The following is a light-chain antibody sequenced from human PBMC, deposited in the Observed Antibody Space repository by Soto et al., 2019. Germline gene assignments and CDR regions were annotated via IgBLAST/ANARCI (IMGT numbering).Light chain of an antibody. CDR1: QSVSSSY. V-gene: IGKV3D-20*02. CDR3: QQLSDSTST. J-gene: IGKJ5*01. CDR2: GAS. Sequence: EIVLTQAPGTLSLSPGEGATLSCRASQSVSSSYIAWYQQRPGQAPRLLIYGASTRATGIPARFSGSGSGTDFTLTISRLEPGDFAVYYCQQLSDSTSTFGQGTRLEIK.